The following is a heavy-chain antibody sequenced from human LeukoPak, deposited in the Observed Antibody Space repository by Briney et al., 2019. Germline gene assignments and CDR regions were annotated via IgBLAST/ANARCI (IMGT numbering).Heavy chain of an antibody. J-gene: IGHJ3*02. CDR3: ARDDPIAGDNAFDI. D-gene: IGHD7-27*01. V-gene: IGHV4-34*01. Sequence: PSETLSLTCAVYGGSFSGYYWSWIRQPPGKGLEWIGEINHSGNTSYNPSLKSRVTISVDTSKNQFSLKLSSVTAADTAVYYCARDDPIAGDNAFDIWGQGTMVTVSS. CDR2: INHSGNT. CDR1: GGSFSGYY.